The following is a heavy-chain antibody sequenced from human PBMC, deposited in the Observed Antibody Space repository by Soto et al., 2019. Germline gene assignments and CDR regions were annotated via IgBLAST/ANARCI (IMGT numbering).Heavy chain of an antibody. Sequence: PSETLSLTCAVYGGSFSGYYWSWIRQPPGKGLEWIGNIYYNGGTNYNPSLKSRVAISAHTSKNQFSLKLTPVTAADTAFYYCARVKYCTGDSCYSYDSWGQGTLVTVSS. CDR1: GGSFSGYY. CDR2: IYYNGGT. V-gene: IGHV4-59*01. CDR3: ARVKYCTGDSCYSYDS. J-gene: IGHJ4*02. D-gene: IGHD2-15*01.